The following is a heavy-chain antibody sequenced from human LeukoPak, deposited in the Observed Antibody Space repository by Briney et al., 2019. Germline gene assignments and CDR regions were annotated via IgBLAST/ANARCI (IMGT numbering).Heavy chain of an antibody. Sequence: GGSLRLSCAASGFTFSSYWMSWVRQAPGKGLEWVANIKQDGSEKYYVDSVEGRFTISRDNAKNSLYLQMNSLRAEDTAVYYCGRAVAATTSLFDHWGQGTLVTVSS. V-gene: IGHV3-7*01. CDR1: GFTFSSYW. D-gene: IGHD6-19*01. CDR2: IKQDGSEK. J-gene: IGHJ4*02. CDR3: GRAVAATTSLFDH.